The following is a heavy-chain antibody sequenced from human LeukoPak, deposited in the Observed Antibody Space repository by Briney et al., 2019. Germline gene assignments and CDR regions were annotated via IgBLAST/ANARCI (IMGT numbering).Heavy chain of an antibody. CDR2: IYYSGST. J-gene: IGHJ4*02. V-gene: IGHV4-59*01. Sequence: TSETLSLTCTVSGVSISSYYWSWIRQPPGKGLEWIGYIYYSGSTNYNPSLKSRVTISVDTSKNQFSLKLSSVTAADMAVYYCARGHRYSSRTDFDYWGQGTLVTVSS. D-gene: IGHD6-13*01. CDR3: ARGHRYSSRTDFDY. CDR1: GVSISSYY.